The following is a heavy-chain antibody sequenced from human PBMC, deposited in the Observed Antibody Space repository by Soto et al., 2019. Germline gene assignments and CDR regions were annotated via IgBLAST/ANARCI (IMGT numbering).Heavy chain of an antibody. V-gene: IGHV3-66*01. J-gene: IGHJ3*02. CDR1: GFTVSSNY. CDR3: ARTYYDSSGYFPNAFDI. Sequence: GGSLRLSCAASGFTVSSNYMSWVRQAPGKGLEWVSVIYSGGSTYYADSVKGRFTISRDNSKNTLYLQMNSLRAEDTAVYYCARTYYDSSGYFPNAFDIWGQGTMVT. D-gene: IGHD3-22*01. CDR2: IYSGGST.